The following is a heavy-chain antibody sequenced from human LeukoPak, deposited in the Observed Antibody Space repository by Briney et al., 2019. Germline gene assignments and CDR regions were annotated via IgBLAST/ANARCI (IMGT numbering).Heavy chain of an antibody. Sequence: SETLSLTCTVSGGFISRYYWSWIRQPPGKGLEWIGYIYSSGTTNYNPSLKSRVTISVETSKNQFSLRLSSVTAADTAVYYCARLPEYSTSPGDFWGQETLVTVSS. D-gene: IGHD6-6*01. CDR2: IYSSGTT. CDR3: ARLPEYSTSPGDF. J-gene: IGHJ4*02. V-gene: IGHV4-4*09. CDR1: GGFISRYY.